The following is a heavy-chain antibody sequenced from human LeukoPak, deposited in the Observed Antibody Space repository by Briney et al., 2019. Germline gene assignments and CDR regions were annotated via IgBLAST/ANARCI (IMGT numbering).Heavy chain of an antibody. CDR1: GFTFSSYA. D-gene: IGHD3-10*01. J-gene: IGHJ5*02. CDR3: ATSAYYGSGSYPNH. CDR2: ISGSGSST. V-gene: IGHV3-23*01. Sequence: GGSLRLSCAASGFTFSSYAMSWVRQAPGKGLEWVSAISGSGSSTYYADSVKGRFTISRDNSKNTLYLQMNSLRAEDTAVYYCATSAYYGSGSYPNHWGQGTLVTVSS.